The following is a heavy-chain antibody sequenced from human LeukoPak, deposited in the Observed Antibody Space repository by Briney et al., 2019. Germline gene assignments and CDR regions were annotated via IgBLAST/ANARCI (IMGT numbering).Heavy chain of an antibody. D-gene: IGHD3-9*01. CDR1: GFTFSSYA. V-gene: IGHV3-23*01. CDR2: ISGSGGST. J-gene: IGHJ1*01. CDR3: ARDILTGSQSRFQH. Sequence: GGSLRLSCAASGFTFSSYAMSWVRQAPGKGLEWVSAISGSGGSTYYADSVKGRFTISRDNSKNSLYLQMNSLRAEDTAVYYCARDILTGSQSRFQHWGQGTLVTVSS.